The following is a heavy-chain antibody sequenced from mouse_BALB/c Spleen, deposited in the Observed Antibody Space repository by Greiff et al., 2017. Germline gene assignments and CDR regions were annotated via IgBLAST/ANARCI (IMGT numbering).Heavy chain of an antibody. D-gene: IGHD2-4*01. Sequence: QVQLQQSGAELARPGASVKMSCKASGYTFTSYTMHWVKQRPGQGLEWIGYINPSSGYTNYNQKFKDKATLTADKSSSTAYMQLGSLTSEDSAVYYCARFMITTRAWFAYWGQGTLVTVSA. CDR2: INPSSGYT. CDR3: ARFMITTRAWFAY. CDR1: GYTFTSYT. J-gene: IGHJ3*01. V-gene: IGHV1-4*01.